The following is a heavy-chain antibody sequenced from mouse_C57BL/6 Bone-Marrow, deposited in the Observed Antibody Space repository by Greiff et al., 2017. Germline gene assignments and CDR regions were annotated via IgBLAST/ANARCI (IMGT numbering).Heavy chain of an antibody. CDR2: IRLKSDNYAT. Sequence: EVQLQESGGGLVQPGGSLTLSCVASGFTFSNYWMNWVRQSPEKGLEWVAQIRLKSDNYATHYAESVKGWFTISRDDSKCSVYLQLTNLRAEDTGMYYCTGPGGFDYWGQGTTLTVSS. CDR3: TGPGGFDY. V-gene: IGHV6-3*01. CDR1: GFTFSNYW. J-gene: IGHJ2*01.